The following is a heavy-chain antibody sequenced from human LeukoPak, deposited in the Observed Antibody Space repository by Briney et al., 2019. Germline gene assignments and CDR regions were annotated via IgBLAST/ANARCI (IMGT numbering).Heavy chain of an antibody. V-gene: IGHV3-23*01. Sequence: WGSLTLSCAASGFTFSSYAVTWVRQAPGKGLEWVSSITGSGDTAFYADSVKGRFTISRDNSKNMLYLQMHSLSAEDTAVYYCVKDYSTVAAAASPLFDYWGQGALVTVSS. CDR1: GFTFSSYA. CDR2: ITGSGDTA. CDR3: VKDYSTVAAAASPLFDY. D-gene: IGHD6-25*01. J-gene: IGHJ4*02.